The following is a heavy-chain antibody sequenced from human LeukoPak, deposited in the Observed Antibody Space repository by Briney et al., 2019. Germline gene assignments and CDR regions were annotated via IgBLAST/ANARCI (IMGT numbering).Heavy chain of an antibody. Sequence: SETLSLTCTVSGGSISSSSYYWGWIRQPPGKGLEWIGSIYYSGSTYYNPSLKSRVTISVDTSKTQFSLKLSSVTAADTAVYYCARGRITRDYFDYWGQGTLVTVSS. CDR3: ARGRITRDYFDY. J-gene: IGHJ4*02. V-gene: IGHV4-39*01. CDR2: IYYSGST. D-gene: IGHD3-10*01. CDR1: GGSISSSSYY.